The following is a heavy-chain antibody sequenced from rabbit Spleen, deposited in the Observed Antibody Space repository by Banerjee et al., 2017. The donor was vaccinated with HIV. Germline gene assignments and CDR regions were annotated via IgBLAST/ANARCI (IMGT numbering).Heavy chain of an antibody. Sequence: QSLEESGGDLVKPGASLTLTCTASGVSFSYSSYMCWVRQAPGKGLEWIACIDAGSSGFTYFATWAKGRFTISKTSSTTVTLQMTRLTAADTATYFCARDTSSSFSSYGMDLWGPGPLVTVS. J-gene: IGHJ6*01. CDR1: GVSFSYSSY. D-gene: IGHD1-1*01. CDR3: ARDTSSSFSSYGMDL. CDR2: IDAGSSGFT. V-gene: IGHV1S40*01.